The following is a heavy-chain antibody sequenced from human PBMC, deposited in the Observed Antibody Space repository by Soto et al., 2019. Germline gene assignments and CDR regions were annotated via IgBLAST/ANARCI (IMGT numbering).Heavy chain of an antibody. CDR1: GGSFSGYY. CDR3: ARVGSGDDYYGMDV. V-gene: IGHV4-34*01. CDR2: INHSGST. J-gene: IGHJ6*02. Sequence: SETLSLTCAVYGGSFSGYYWSWIRQPPGKGLEWIGEINHSGSTNYNPSLKSRVTISVDTSKNQFSLKLSSVTAADTAVYYCARVGSGDDYYGMDVWGQGTTVTVSS.